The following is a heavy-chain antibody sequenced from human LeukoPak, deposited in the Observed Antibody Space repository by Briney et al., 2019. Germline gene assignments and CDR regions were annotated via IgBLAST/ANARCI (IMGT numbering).Heavy chain of an antibody. Sequence: PSETLSLTCTVSGYSISSGYYWGWIRQPPGKGLEWIGSIYHSGSTYYNPSLKSRVTISVDTSKNQFSLKLSSVTAADTAVYYCARHRGITMVRASYYYYYYYMDVWGKGTTVTISS. CDR1: GYSISSGYY. CDR3: ARHRGITMVRASYYYYYYYMDV. V-gene: IGHV4-38-2*02. D-gene: IGHD3-10*01. J-gene: IGHJ6*03. CDR2: IYHSGST.